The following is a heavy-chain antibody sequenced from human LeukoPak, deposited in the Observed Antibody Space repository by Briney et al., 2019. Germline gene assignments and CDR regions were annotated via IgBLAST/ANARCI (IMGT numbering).Heavy chain of an antibody. V-gene: IGHV1-2*02. J-gene: IGHJ4*02. D-gene: IGHD1-26*01. Sequence: ASVKVSCKASGYTFTDYYIHWVRQAPGQGLEWMGWMNHNSGGTNYAQKFQGRVTMTRDTSISTAYMELSRLRSDDTAVYYCASQGGVGAAGTFDYWRQGILVTVSS. CDR2: MNHNSGGT. CDR3: ASQGGVGAAGTFDY. CDR1: GYTFTDYY.